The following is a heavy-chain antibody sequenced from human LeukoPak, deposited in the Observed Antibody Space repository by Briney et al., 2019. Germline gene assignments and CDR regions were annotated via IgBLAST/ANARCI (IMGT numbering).Heavy chain of an antibody. CDR2: ITSSGGAI. D-gene: IGHD5-12*01. CDR3: ARGVYSGYDFNAFDI. Sequence: GGSLRLSCAASGFTFSSYEMNWVRQAPGKGLEWVSYITSSGGAIYYADSVKGRFTVSRDNAKNSVYLQMNSLRADDTAVYYCARGVYSGYDFNAFDIWGQGTMVTVSS. CDR1: GFTFSSYE. V-gene: IGHV3-48*03. J-gene: IGHJ3*02.